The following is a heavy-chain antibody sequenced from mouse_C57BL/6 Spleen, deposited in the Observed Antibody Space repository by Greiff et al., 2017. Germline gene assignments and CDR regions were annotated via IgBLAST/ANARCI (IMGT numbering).Heavy chain of an antibody. V-gene: IGHV1-75*01. CDR3: ARSNSNYPVGY. CDR1: GYTFTDYD. Sequence: QVQLQQSGPELVKPGASVKLSCKASGYTFTDYDINWVHQTPGQRLEWIAWIFTGSGCTYYTDKFKGNATLTVDKSSSTAYMLLSSLTSEDSAVYFCARSNSNYPVGYWGQGTTLTVSS. CDR2: IFTGSGCT. J-gene: IGHJ2*01. D-gene: IGHD2-5*01.